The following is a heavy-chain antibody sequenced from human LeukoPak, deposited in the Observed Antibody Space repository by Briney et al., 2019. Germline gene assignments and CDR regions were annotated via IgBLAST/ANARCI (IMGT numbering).Heavy chain of an antibody. CDR3: AREKGATNYYYYYMDV. D-gene: IGHD1-26*01. CDR2: ISAYNGNT. J-gene: IGHJ6*03. Sequence: ASVKVSCKASGYTFTSYGISWVRQAPGQGLEWMGWISAYNGNTNYAQKLQGRVTMTTDTSTSTAYMELRSLRSDDTAVYYCAREKGATNYYYYYMDVWGKGTTVTISS. V-gene: IGHV1-18*01. CDR1: GYTFTSYG.